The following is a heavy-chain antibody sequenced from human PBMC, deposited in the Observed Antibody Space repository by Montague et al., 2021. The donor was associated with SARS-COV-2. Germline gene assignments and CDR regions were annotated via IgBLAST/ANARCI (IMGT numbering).Heavy chain of an antibody. CDR3: ARTLHDILTGYYSFDY. CDR2: IDWDDDK. D-gene: IGHD3-9*01. J-gene: IGHJ4*02. CDR1: GFSLSTSGMC. Sequence: PALVKPTQTLTLTCTFSGFSLSTSGMCVSWIRQPPGKALEWLALIDWDDDKYYSTSLKTRLTISKDTSKNQVVLTTTNMDPVDTATYYCARTLHDILTGYYSFDYWGQGTLVTVSS. V-gene: IGHV2-70*01.